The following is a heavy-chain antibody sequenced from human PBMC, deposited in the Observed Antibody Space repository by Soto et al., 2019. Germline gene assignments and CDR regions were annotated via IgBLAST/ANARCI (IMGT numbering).Heavy chain of an antibody. D-gene: IGHD6-13*01. CDR2: ISGSGGST. CDR1: GFTFSSYA. J-gene: IGHJ6*02. V-gene: IGHV3-23*01. CDR3: AKVEVASWYSYYYYGMDV. Sequence: GGSLRLSCAASGFTFSSYAMSWVRQAPGKGLEWVSAISGSGGSTYYADSVKGRFTISRDNSKNTLYLQMNSLRAEDTAVYYCAKVEVASWYSYYYYGMDVWGQGTTITVSS.